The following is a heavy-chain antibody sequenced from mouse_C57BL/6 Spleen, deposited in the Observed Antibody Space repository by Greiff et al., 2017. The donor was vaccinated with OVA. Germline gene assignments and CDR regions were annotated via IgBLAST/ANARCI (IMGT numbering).Heavy chain of an antibody. V-gene: IGHV1-69*01. Sequence: VQLQQPGAELVMPGASVKLSCKASGYTFTSYWMHWVKQRPGQGLEWIGEIDPSDSYTNYNQKFKGQSTLTVDRSSSTAYMQLSSLTSDDSAVYYCARDSSSCYAYWGQGTLVTVSA. J-gene: IGHJ3*01. D-gene: IGHD3-2*02. CDR1: GYTFTSYW. CDR2: IDPSDSYT. CDR3: ARDSSSCYAY.